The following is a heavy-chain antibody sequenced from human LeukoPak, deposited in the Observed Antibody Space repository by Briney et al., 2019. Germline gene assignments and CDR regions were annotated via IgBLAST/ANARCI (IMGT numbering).Heavy chain of an antibody. CDR2: IHPGDNT. CDR3: TRSASYYDY. D-gene: IGHD3-10*01. CDR1: GFTVNNNY. V-gene: IGHV3-53*01. J-gene: IGHJ4*02. Sequence: GGSLRLSCAASGFTVNNNYMNWVRQAPGKGLEWVSGIHPGDNTYYADSVKGRFTISRDNSKNTLYLQMNSLRAEDTAVYYCTRSASYYDYWGQGTLVTVSS.